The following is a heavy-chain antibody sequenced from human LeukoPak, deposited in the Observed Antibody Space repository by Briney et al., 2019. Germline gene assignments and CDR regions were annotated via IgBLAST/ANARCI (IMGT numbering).Heavy chain of an antibody. Sequence: GASVKVSCKASGYTFTSYDINWVRQATGQGLEWMGWMNPNSGNTGYAQKFQGRVTMTRNTSISTAYMELSSLRSEDTAVYYCARLPHDYYDSSGYRLDLWGRGTLVTVSS. J-gene: IGHJ2*01. D-gene: IGHD3-22*01. V-gene: IGHV1-8*01. CDR2: MNPNSGNT. CDR3: ARLPHDYYDSSGYRLDL. CDR1: GYTFTSYD.